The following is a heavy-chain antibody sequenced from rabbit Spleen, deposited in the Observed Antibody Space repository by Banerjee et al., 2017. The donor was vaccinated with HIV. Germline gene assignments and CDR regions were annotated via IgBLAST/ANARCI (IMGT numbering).Heavy chain of an antibody. D-gene: IGHD7-1*01. CDR2: IYTDTDTT. CDR1: GFDLSSYYY. J-gene: IGHJ6*01. CDR3: ARDPSPGNGADYYRL. Sequence: QSLEESGGGLVKPEGSLTLTCTASGFDLSSYYYMCWVRQAPGKGLEWIACIYTDTDTTWYASWAKGRFTISKTSSTVDLKMTSLTGADTATYFCARDPSPGNGADYYRLWGPGTLVTVS. V-gene: IGHV1S40*01.